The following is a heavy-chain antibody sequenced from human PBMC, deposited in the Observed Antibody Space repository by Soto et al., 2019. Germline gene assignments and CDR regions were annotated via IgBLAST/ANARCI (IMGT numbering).Heavy chain of an antibody. D-gene: IGHD3-10*01. CDR1: GFTFSSYA. CDR3: AKDSLRAKPDYYGSGSYFRY. J-gene: IGHJ4*02. V-gene: IGHV3-23*01. CDR2: ISGSGGST. Sequence: GGSLRLSCAASGFTFSSYAMSWVRQAPGKGLEWVSAISGSGGSTYYADSVKGRFTISRDNSKNTLYLQMNSLRAEDTAVYYCAKDSLRAKPDYYGSGSYFRYWGQGTLVTVSS.